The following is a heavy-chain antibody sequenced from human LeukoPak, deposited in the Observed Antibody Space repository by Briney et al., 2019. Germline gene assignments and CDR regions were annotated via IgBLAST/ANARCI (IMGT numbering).Heavy chain of an antibody. CDR3: GAFDI. CDR2: IKQDGGEK. V-gene: IGHV3-7*03. J-gene: IGHJ3*02. CDR1: GFTFSSYW. Sequence: GGSLILSCAVSGFTFSSYWMNWVRQAPGKGLEWVASIKQDGGEKSYVDSVKGRFTISRDNSKNTLYLQMNSLRAEDTAVYYCGAFDIWGQGTMVTVSS.